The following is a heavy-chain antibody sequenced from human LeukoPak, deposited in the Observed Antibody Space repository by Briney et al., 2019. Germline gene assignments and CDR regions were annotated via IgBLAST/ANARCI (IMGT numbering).Heavy chain of an antibody. J-gene: IGHJ3*02. D-gene: IGHD5-12*01. Sequence: SVKVSCKASGGTFSSYAISWVRQAPGQGLEWMGRIIPILGIANYAQKFQGRVTITADKSTSTAYMELSSLRSEDTAVYYCARFAVASAFDIWGQGTMVTVSS. CDR2: IIPILGIA. CDR1: GGTFSSYA. CDR3: ARFAVASAFDI. V-gene: IGHV1-69*04.